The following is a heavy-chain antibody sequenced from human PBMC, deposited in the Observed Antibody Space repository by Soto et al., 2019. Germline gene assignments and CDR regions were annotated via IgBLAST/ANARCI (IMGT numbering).Heavy chain of an antibody. D-gene: IGHD3-10*01. J-gene: IGHJ4*02. CDR3: ARTFRGVIDY. V-gene: IGHV4-59*01. CDR2: IYYSGST. CDR1: GGSISSYC. Sequence: PSETLSLTCTVSGGSISSYCWSWIRQPPGKGLEWIGYIYYSGSTNYNPSPKSRVTISVDTSKNQFSLKLSSVTAADTAVYYCARTFRGVIDYWGQGTLVTVSS.